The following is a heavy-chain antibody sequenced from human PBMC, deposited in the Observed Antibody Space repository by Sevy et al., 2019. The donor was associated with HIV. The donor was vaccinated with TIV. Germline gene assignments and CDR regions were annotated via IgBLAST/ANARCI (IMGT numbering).Heavy chain of an antibody. D-gene: IGHD2-15*01. V-gene: IGHV3-21*01. CDR1: GFTFSTST. CDR2: MTSSGSYI. CDR3: VRDGWNY. Sequence: GGSLRLSCAASGFTFSTSTMNWVRQAPGKGLGWVSLMTSSGSYILYADSVKGRFTISRDNAKNSVFLQMNSLRVEETAVYYCVRDGWNYWGQGTLVTVSS. J-gene: IGHJ4*02.